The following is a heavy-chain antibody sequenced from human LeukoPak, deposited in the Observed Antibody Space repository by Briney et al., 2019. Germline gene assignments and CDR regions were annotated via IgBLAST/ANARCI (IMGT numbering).Heavy chain of an antibody. CDR1: GFTFSSYA. J-gene: IGHJ3*02. V-gene: IGHV3-23*01. Sequence: PGGSLRLSCAASGFTFSSYAMSWVRQAPGKGLEWVSAISGSGGSTYYADSVKGRFTISRDNSKNTLCLQMNSLRAEDTAVYYCAKWNSGYGAFDIWGQGTMVTVSS. CDR2: ISGSGGST. CDR3: AKWNSGYGAFDI. D-gene: IGHD5-12*01.